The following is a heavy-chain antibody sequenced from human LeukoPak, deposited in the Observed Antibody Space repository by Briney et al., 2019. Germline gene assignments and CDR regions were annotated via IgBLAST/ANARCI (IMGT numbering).Heavy chain of an antibody. Sequence: GGSLRLSCTASGFTFGDYAMTWVRQAPGEGLEWVGFIRSKVYGGTPEYAASVKGRFTISRDDSKGFAYLQMNSLKTEDTAVYYCIRDQTPYYWGQGTLVTVSS. V-gene: IGHV3-49*04. CDR3: IRDQTPYY. CDR1: GFTFGDYA. J-gene: IGHJ4*02. CDR2: IRSKVYGGTP.